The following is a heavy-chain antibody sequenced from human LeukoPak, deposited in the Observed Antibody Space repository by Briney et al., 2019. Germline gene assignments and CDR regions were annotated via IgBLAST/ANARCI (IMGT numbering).Heavy chain of an antibody. CDR3: VSSTGQQLIPYDY. D-gene: IGHD6-13*01. Sequence: PGGSLRLSCAASGINVSANYMTLIRQAPGKGLEWVSLIYGAGAAYYAESVRGRFIISRDNSKNTLFLQMNSLRAEDTAVYYCVSSTGQQLIPYDYWGQGTHVAVSS. CDR1: GINVSANY. J-gene: IGHJ4*02. V-gene: IGHV3-66*02. CDR2: IYGAGAA.